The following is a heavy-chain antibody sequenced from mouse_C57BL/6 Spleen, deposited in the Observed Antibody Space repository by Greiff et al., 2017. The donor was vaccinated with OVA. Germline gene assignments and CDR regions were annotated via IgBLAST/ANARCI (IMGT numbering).Heavy chain of an antibody. Sequence: VQLQQSGAELVKPGASVKLSCKASGYTFTSYWMHWVKQRPGQGLEWIGMIHPNSGSTNYNEKFKSKATLTVDKSSSTAYMQLSSLTSEDSAVYYCARLGSYASSLDYWGQGTTLTVSS. CDR2: IHPNSGST. CDR1: GYTFTSYW. V-gene: IGHV1-64*01. D-gene: IGHD1-1*01. CDR3: ARLGSYASSLDY. J-gene: IGHJ2*01.